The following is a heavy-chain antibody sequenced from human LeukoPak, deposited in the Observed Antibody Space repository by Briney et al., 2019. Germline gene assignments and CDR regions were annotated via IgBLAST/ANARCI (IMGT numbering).Heavy chain of an antibody. V-gene: IGHV4-61*02. J-gene: IGHJ4*02. D-gene: IGHD6-13*01. CDR2: IYTSGST. Sequence: SETLSLTCTVSGGSINSGSYYWSWIRQPAGKGLEWIGRIYTSGSTNYNPSLKSRVTISVDTSKNQFSLKLSSVTAADTAVYYCASGIAADLYWGQGTLVTVSS. CDR1: GGSINSGSYY. CDR3: ASGIAADLY.